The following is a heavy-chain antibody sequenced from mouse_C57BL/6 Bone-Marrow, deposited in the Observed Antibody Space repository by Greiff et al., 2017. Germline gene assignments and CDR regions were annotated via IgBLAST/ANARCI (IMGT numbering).Heavy chain of an antibody. D-gene: IGHD1-1*01. CDR2: INPSNGGT. CDR3: ARDTVVNWYFDV. V-gene: IGHV1-53*01. J-gene: IGHJ1*03. CDR1: GYTFTSYW. Sequence: VQLQQSGTELVKPGASVKLSCKASGYTFTSYWMHWVKQRPGQGLEWIGNINPSNGGTNYNEKFKSKATLTVDKSSSTAYMQLSSLTSEDSAVYYCARDTVVNWYFDVWGTGTTVTVSS.